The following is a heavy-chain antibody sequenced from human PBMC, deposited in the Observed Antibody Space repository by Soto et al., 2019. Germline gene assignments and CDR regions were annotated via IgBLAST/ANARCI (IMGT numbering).Heavy chain of an antibody. CDR3: ASHNIAAAGLYYYYYMDV. CDR2: INPSGGST. CDR1: GYTFTSYY. J-gene: IGHJ6*03. V-gene: IGHV1-46*03. D-gene: IGHD6-13*01. Sequence: ASVKVSCKASGYTFTSYYMHWVRQAPGQGLEWMGIINPSGGSTSYAQKFQGRVTMTRDTSTSTVYMELSSLRSEDTAVYYYASHNIAAAGLYYYYYMDVWGKGTTVTVSS.